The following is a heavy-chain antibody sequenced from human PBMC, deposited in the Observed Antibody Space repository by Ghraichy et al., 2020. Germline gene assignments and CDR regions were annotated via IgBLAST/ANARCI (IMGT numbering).Heavy chain of an antibody. CDR2: IYISGST. J-gene: IGHJ6*02. D-gene: IGHD2-15*01. Sequence: SETLSLTCTVSGGSMSNYFWSWIRQPAGKGLEWIGRIYISGSTKYNPSLKSRVTMSVDTSKNQFSLNLSSVTAADTAVYYCARGTYCSGGSCYSYYYGMDVWGQGTTVTVSS. CDR1: GGSMSNYF. CDR3: ARGTYCSGGSCYSYYYGMDV. V-gene: IGHV4-4*07.